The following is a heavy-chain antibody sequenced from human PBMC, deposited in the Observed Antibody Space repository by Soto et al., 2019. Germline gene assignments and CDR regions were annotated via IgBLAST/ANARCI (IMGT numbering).Heavy chain of an antibody. CDR2: ITTSGGTR. V-gene: IGHV3-23*01. CDR3: AKGPLGAVAGTKRYFDY. CDR1: GFSFSSYA. D-gene: IGHD6-19*01. J-gene: IGHJ4*02. Sequence: EVQLLDSGGGVVQPGGSLRLSCAASGFSFSSYAMNWVRQAPGKGLEWVSAITTSGGTRYYTDSVKGRFTISRDNSKNTLYLQMDRLRADDTAIYYCAKGPLGAVAGTKRYFDYWGQGALVTVSS.